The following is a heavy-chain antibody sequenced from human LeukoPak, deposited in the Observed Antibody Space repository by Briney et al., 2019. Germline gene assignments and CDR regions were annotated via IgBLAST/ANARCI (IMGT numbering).Heavy chain of an antibody. D-gene: IGHD2-21*02. Sequence: GGSLRLSCAAPGFSFSSYTMNWVRQAPGKGLEWVSIISSSISYIYYADSVKGRFTISRDNAKNALYLQMNSLRVEDTAVYYCARDGRCGGDCYASWGQGTLVTVSS. CDR1: GFSFSSYT. CDR2: ISSSISYI. J-gene: IGHJ4*02. V-gene: IGHV3-21*01. CDR3: ARDGRCGGDCYAS.